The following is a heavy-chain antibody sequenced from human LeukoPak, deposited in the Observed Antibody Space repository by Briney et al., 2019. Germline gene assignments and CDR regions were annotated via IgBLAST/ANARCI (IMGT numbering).Heavy chain of an antibody. CDR3: ARDSSGYQ. Sequence: GGSLRLSCAASGFTFSTYWTGWVRQAPGKGLEWVANIKEDGSEKYYGDSVKGRFTISRDNAMNSLYLEMNSLRVEDTAVYYCARDSSGYQWGQGTLVTVSS. D-gene: IGHD3-22*01. V-gene: IGHV3-7*01. J-gene: IGHJ4*02. CDR1: GFTFSTYW. CDR2: IKEDGSEK.